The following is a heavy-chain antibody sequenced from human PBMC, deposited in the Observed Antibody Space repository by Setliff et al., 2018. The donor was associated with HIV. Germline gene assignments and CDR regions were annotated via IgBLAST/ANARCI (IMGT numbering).Heavy chain of an antibody. CDR2: IYTSGST. CDR3: ARGPNSGWLYYFDY. CDR1: GGSISSGSYY. J-gene: IGHJ4*02. D-gene: IGHD6-19*01. V-gene: IGHV4-61*09. Sequence: PSETLSLTCTVSGGSISSGSYYWSWIRQPAGKRLEWIGHIYTSGSTNYNPSLKSRVTISVDTSKNQFSLNLSSVTAADTAVYYCARGPNSGWLYYFDYWGQGTQVTVSS.